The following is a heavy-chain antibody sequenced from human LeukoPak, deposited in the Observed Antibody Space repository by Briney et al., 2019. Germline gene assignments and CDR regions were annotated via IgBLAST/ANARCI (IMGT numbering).Heavy chain of an antibody. V-gene: IGHV1-18*01. CDR3: ARDWVMTTVTTFQYYGMDV. J-gene: IGHJ6*02. CDR1: GYTYTSYG. CDR2: ISAYNGNT. D-gene: IGHD4-17*01. Sequence: ASVTLSCKASGYTYTSYGIIWGRQAPGQGLEWMGWISAYNGNTNYAQKLQGRVTMTTDTSTSTAYMEMRSLRSDDTAVYYCARDWVMTTVTTFQYYGMDVWGQGTTVTVSS.